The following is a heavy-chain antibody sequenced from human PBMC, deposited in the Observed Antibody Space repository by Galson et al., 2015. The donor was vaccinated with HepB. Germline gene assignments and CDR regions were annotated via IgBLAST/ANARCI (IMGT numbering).Heavy chain of an antibody. CDR1: RFTFSSYG. V-gene: IGHV3-23*01. CDR2: ISGSGYYT. J-gene: IGHJ4*02. D-gene: IGHD2-15*01. Sequence: SLRLSCAASRFTFSSYGMTWVRQAPGEGLEWVSTISGSGYYTYYADSVKGRFTISRDNSENTVYLQMNSLRAEDTGVYYCAKIGARQYCSGGSCHSYWGQGTRVTVSS. CDR3: AKIGARQYCSGGSCHSY.